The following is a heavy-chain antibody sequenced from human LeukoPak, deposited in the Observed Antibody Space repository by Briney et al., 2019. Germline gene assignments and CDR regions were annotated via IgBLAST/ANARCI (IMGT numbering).Heavy chain of an antibody. CDR2: INSNDGST. D-gene: IGHD5-12*01. J-gene: IGHJ4*02. CDR3: ARARGYSGYHPIDY. Sequence: ASVKVSCKASGYTFTSYFIHWVRQAPGQGLEWVGTINSNDGSTSYAQNFQGRVTMTRDTSTSTVYMELSSLRSEDTAVYYCARARGYSGYHPIDYWGQGTLVTVSS. V-gene: IGHV1-46*01. CDR1: GYTFTSYF.